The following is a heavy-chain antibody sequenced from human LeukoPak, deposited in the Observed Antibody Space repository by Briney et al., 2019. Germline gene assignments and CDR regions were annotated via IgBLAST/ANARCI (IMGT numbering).Heavy chain of an antibody. CDR1: GGTFSSYA. CDR2: IITIFGTA. J-gene: IGHJ4*02. D-gene: IGHD3-10*01. CDR3: ARDRGFGELPFDY. Sequence: ASVKVSCKASGGTFSSYAISWVRQAPGQGLEWMGGIITIFGTANYAQKFQGRVTFTTAKAKTTATMELSSRSLEDTAVAYCARDRGFGELPFDYWGQGTLVTVSS. V-gene: IGHV1-69*05.